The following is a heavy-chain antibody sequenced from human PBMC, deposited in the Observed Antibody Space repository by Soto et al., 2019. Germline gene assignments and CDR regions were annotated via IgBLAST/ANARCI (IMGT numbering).Heavy chain of an antibody. Sequence: GESLKISCKGSGYSFTSYWIGWVRQMPGKGLEWMGIIYPGDSDTRYSPSFQGQVTISADKSISTAYLQWSSLKASDTAMYYCARAGNWGQPADAFDIWGQGTMVTVSS. CDR1: GYSFTSYW. D-gene: IGHD7-27*01. J-gene: IGHJ3*02. CDR3: ARAGNWGQPADAFDI. CDR2: IYPGDSDT. V-gene: IGHV5-51*01.